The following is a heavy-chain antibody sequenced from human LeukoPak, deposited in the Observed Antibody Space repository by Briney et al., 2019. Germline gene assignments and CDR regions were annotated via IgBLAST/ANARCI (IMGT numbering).Heavy chain of an antibody. J-gene: IGHJ4*02. D-gene: IGHD5-12*01. CDR2: LHHGGST. CDR1: GYSISSGYY. Sequence: SETLSLTCTVFGYSISSGYYWGWIRQPPGKGLEWIGSLHHGGSTYYNSSLKSRVTISVDTSKNQFSLKLSSVTAADTAVYYCAREVSATWDYWGQGTLVTVSS. CDR3: AREVSATWDY. V-gene: IGHV4-38-2*02.